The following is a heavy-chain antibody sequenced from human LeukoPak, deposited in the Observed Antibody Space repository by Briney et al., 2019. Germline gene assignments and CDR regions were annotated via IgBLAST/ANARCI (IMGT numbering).Heavy chain of an antibody. CDR2: ISGSGGST. Sequence: GGSLRLSCAASGFTFSDYYMSWIRQAPGKGLEWVSAISGSGGSTYYADSVKGRFTISRDNSKNTLYLQMNSLRAEDTAVYYCAKGVLEWLLLVDYWGQGTLVTVSS. D-gene: IGHD3-3*01. CDR3: AKGVLEWLLLVDY. V-gene: IGHV3-23*01. J-gene: IGHJ4*02. CDR1: GFTFSDYY.